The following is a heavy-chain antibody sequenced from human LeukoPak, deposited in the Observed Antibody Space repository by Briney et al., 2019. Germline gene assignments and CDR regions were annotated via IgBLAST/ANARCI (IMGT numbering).Heavy chain of an antibody. Sequence: GGSLRLSCAASGFTVSSYAMSWVRQAPGKGLEWDSAISGSGGSTYYADSVKGRFTISRDNSKNTLYLQMNSLRAEDTAVYYCAKDPSHDYGDYLDYWGQGTLVTVSS. CDR1: GFTVSSYA. D-gene: IGHD4-17*01. CDR3: AKDPSHDYGDYLDY. V-gene: IGHV3-23*01. CDR2: ISGSGGST. J-gene: IGHJ4*02.